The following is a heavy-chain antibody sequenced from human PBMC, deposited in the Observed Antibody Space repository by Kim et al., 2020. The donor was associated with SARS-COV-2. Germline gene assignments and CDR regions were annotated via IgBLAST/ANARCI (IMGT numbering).Heavy chain of an antibody. CDR3: AYGSGFTYFDY. CDR1: GGSFSGYY. V-gene: IGHV4-34*01. CDR2: INHSGST. Sequence: SETLSLTCAVYGGSFSGYYWSWIRQPPGKGLEWIGEINHSGSTNYNPSLKSRVTISVDTSKNQFSLKLSSVTAADTAVYYCAYGSGFTYFDYWGQGTLVTVSS. J-gene: IGHJ4*02. D-gene: IGHD3-10*01.